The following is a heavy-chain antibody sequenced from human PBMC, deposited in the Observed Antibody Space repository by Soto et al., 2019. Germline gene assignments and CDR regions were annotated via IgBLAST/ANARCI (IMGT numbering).Heavy chain of an antibody. Sequence: PSATLSLTCSVSGGSLSKYYWSWIRQPAGKGLEWIGRISTSGHVVSKVSLRSRLTMSVDMSNNHFSLKLTSVTAADTAVYYCARDNNDFWSLYPRAFDYWGQGALVTVSS. J-gene: IGHJ4*02. V-gene: IGHV4-4*07. CDR2: ISTSGHV. CDR3: ARDNNDFWSLYPRAFDY. CDR1: GGSLSKYY. D-gene: IGHD3-3*01.